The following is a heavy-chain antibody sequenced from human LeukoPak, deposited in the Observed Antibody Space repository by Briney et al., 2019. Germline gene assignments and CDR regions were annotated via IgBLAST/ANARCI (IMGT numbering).Heavy chain of an antibody. CDR1: GFTFSSYA. J-gene: IGHJ4*02. D-gene: IGHD3-9*01. V-gene: IGHV3-30-3*01. CDR2: ISYEGSNK. Sequence: GGSLRLSCAASGFTFSSYAMHWVRQAPGKGLEWVAVISYEGSNKYYADSVKGRFTISRDNSKNTLYLQMNSLRAEDTAVYYCARAQGRYFDWAYFDYWGQGTLVTVSS. CDR3: ARAQGRYFDWAYFDY.